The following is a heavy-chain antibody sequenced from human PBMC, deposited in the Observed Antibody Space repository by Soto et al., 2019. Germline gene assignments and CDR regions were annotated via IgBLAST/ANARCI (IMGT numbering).Heavy chain of an antibody. Sequence: EVQLVESGGGLIQPGGSLRLSCAVSGFTVSNNYMSWFRQAPGKGLEGVSVIYSGGYTAYGDSVKGRFTISRDNSKNTLSLQKNSRGAGDTGVFFWAAARGGGGYWGQGTLVTVSS. D-gene: IGHD3-10*01. V-gene: IGHV3-53*01. CDR1: GFTVSNNY. CDR2: IYSGGYT. J-gene: IGHJ4*02. CDR3: AAARGGGGY.